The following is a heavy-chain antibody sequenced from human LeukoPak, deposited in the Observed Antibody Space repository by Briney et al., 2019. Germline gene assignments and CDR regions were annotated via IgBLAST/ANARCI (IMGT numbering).Heavy chain of an antibody. CDR3: AKHQSRNWNYRY. J-gene: IGHJ4*02. CDR1: GFTFSSSA. D-gene: IGHD1-7*01. CDR2: ISGSGGST. V-gene: IGHV3-23*01. Sequence: GGSLRLSCAASGFTFSSSAMSWVRQAPGKGLEWVSAISGSGGSTYYADSVKGRFTISRDNSKNTLYLQMNSLRAEDTAVYYCAKHQSRNWNYRYWGQGTLVTVSS.